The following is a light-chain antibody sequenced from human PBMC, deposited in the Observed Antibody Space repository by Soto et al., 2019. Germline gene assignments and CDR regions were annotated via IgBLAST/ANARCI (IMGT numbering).Light chain of an antibody. Sequence: QSALTQPASVSGSPGQSITISCTGTSSDVGGYNYVSWYQQHPGKAHKLMIYDVSNRPSGVSNRFSGSKSGNTASLTISGLQAEDEADYYCSSYTSSSFPYVFGTGTRSPS. J-gene: IGLJ1*01. V-gene: IGLV2-14*01. CDR3: SSYTSSSFPYV. CDR1: SSDVGGYNY. CDR2: DVS.